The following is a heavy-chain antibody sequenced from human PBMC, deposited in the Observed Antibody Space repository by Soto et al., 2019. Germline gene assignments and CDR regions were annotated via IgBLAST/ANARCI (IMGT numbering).Heavy chain of an antibody. J-gene: IGHJ4*02. CDR1: GLSFSSVW. CDR2: IKSKSSGGTA. Sequence: ESGGGLVKPGESLRLSCAVSGLSFSSVWMNWVRRAPGKGLEWVGRIKSKSSGGTADYAAPVKDRFIISRDDAKNTVYLQMNSLQIEDTAVYHCVHLVPPMTWGQGSLVTVSS. D-gene: IGHD2-8*01. V-gene: IGHV3-15*07. CDR3: VHLVPPMT.